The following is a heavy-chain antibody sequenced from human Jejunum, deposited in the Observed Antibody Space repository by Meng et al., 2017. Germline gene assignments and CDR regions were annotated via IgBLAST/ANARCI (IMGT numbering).Heavy chain of an antibody. V-gene: IGHV7-4-1*02. CDR2: INTKTGNP. D-gene: IGHD1-26*01. CDR3: ATSGGGFDY. J-gene: IGHJ4*02. Sequence: GAEVKKPGASGKVSCMASAYTFTNYDINWVRQAPGQGLEWMGWINTKTGNPMYAQGFTGRFVFSLDTSVSTAHLHISTLTPEDTAVYYCATSGGGFDYWGQGTLVTVSS. CDR1: AYTFTNYD.